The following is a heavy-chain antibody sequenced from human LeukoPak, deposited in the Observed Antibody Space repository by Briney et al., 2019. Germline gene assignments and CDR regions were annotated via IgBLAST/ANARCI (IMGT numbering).Heavy chain of an antibody. J-gene: IGHJ4*02. Sequence: GGSLRLSCAAPGFAFASYAMGWVRQPPGKGLEWVSTISESGSQTHYADSVQGRFTISRDNSKNTLHLQMNNLRAEDTAIYYCDGSDFWGQGTLVTVSS. CDR1: GFAFASYA. CDR2: ISESGSQT. V-gene: IGHV3-23*01. CDR3: DGSDF. D-gene: IGHD3/OR15-3a*01.